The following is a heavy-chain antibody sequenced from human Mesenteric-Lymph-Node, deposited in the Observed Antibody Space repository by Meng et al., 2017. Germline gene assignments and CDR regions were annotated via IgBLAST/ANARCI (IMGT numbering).Heavy chain of an antibody. Sequence: GESLKISCAASGFTVSSNYMSWVRQAPGEGLEWLSLIYSGGTTYYADSVKGRFTISRDNSKNTLYLQMNSLRAEDTAVYYCARDSREGNYYWGQGTLVTVSS. CDR2: IYSGGTT. CDR1: GFTVSSNY. V-gene: IGHV3-66*02. J-gene: IGHJ4*02. CDR3: ARDSREGNYY.